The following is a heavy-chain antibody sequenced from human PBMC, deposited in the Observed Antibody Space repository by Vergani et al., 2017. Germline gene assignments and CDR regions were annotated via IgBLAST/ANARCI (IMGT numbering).Heavy chain of an antibody. CDR3: ARIVSGSYYPNKIDY. D-gene: IGHD1-26*01. CDR2: IFSNDEK. J-gene: IGHJ4*01. V-gene: IGHV2-26*01. CDR1: GFSLSNARMG. Sequence: QVTLKESGPVLVKPTETLTLTCTVSGFSLSNARMGVSWIRQPPGKALEWLAHIFSNDEKSYSPSLKSRLTISKDTSKSQVVLTMTNMDPVDTAKYYCARIVSGSYYPNKIDYWGQGTLVTVSS.